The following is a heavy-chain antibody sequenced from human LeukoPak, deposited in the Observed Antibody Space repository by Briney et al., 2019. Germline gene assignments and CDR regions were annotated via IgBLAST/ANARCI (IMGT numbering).Heavy chain of an antibody. CDR3: ARGNTGYSSGWGHY. V-gene: IGHV3-48*01. CDR1: GFTFSSYS. J-gene: IGHJ4*02. D-gene: IGHD6-19*01. Sequence: GGSLRLSCAASGFTFSSYSMNWVRQAPGKGLEWVSYISSSSSTIYYADSVKGRFTISRDNAKNSLYLQMNSLRAEDTAVYYCARGNTGYSSGWGHYWGQGTLVTVSS. CDR2: ISSSSSTI.